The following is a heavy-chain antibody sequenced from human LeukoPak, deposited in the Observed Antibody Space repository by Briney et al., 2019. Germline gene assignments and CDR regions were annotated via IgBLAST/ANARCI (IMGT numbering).Heavy chain of an antibody. V-gene: IGHV3-7*01. D-gene: IGHD3-3*01. CDR2: IKQDGSEK. CDR3: ARSMSDFWSGYYDLGFDY. CDR1: GFTFSSYW. J-gene: IGHJ4*02. Sequence: GGSLRLSCAASGFTFSSYWMSWVRQAPGKGLEWVANIKQDGSEKYYVDSVKGRFTISRDNAKNTLYLQMNSLRAEDTAVYYCARSMSDFWSGYYDLGFDYWGQGTLVTVSS.